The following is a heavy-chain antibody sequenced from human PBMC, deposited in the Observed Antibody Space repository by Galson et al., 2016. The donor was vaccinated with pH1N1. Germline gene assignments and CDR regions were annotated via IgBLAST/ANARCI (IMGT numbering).Heavy chain of an antibody. V-gene: IGHV3-23*01. J-gene: IGHJ6*03. CDR3: AKAWYSYGNNYYYMDG. CDR2: ITGRGGST. Sequence: SLRLSCAASGFTFSTYAMIWVRQAPGKGPEWVSTITGRGGSTYYADSVKGRFTISRDNSKNTMVLQMNSLRAEDTAVYYCAKAWYSYGNNYYYMDGWGKGTTVTVSS. D-gene: IGHD5-18*01. CDR1: GFTFSTYA.